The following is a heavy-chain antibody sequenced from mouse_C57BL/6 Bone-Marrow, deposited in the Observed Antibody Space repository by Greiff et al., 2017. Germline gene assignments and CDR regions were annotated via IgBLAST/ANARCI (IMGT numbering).Heavy chain of an antibody. V-gene: IGHV3-6*01. CDR1: GYSIPSGYY. Sequence: DVKLQESGPGLVKPSQSLSLTCSVTGYSIPSGYYWNWIRQFPGNKLEWMGYISYDGSNNYNPSLKNRISITRDTSKNQFFLKLNSVTTEDTATYYCARGKRAMDYWGQGTSVTVSS. CDR2: ISYDGSN. CDR3: ARGKRAMDY. J-gene: IGHJ4*01.